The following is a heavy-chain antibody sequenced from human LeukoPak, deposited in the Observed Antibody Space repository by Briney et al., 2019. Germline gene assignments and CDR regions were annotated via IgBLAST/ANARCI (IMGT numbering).Heavy chain of an antibody. CDR3: ARESPAYCGGDCYYQAFDI. CDR1: GFSFPYG. J-gene: IGHJ3*02. D-gene: IGHD2-21*02. V-gene: IGHV3-53*01. Sequence: GGSLTLSCEASGFSFPYGMSWVRQAPGKGLEWVSVIYSGGSTYYADSVKGRFTISRDNSKNTLYLQMNSLRAEDTAVYYCARESPAYCGGDCYYQAFDIWGQGTMVTVSS. CDR2: IYSGGST.